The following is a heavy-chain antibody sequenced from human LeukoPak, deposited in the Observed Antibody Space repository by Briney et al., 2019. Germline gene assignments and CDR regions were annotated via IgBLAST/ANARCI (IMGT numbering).Heavy chain of an antibody. J-gene: IGHJ4*02. D-gene: IGHD1-26*01. CDR2: ISSSSSYI. V-gene: IGHV3-21*01. CDR3: ARDLWGATPSGDY. CDR1: GFTFSSYS. Sequence: GGSLRLSCAASGFTFSSYSMNWVRQAPGKGLEWVSSISSSSSYIYYADSVKGRFTISRDNAKNSLYLQKNSLRAEDTAVYYCARDLWGATPSGDYWGQGTLVTVSS.